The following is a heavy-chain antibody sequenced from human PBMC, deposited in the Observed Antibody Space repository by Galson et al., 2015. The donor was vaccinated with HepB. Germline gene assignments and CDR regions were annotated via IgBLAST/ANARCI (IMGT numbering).Heavy chain of an antibody. CDR2: ITSSGTTI. D-gene: IGHD3-10*01. CDR1: GLIFSSYS. Sequence: SLRLSCAASGLIFSSYSMNWVRQAPGKGLEWISYITSSGTTIYYADSVEGRFTISRDNAKNTLYLQMDRLRDEDTAVYYCARSVRRQIDYWGQGTLVAVSS. CDR3: ARSVRRQIDY. V-gene: IGHV3-48*02. J-gene: IGHJ4*02.